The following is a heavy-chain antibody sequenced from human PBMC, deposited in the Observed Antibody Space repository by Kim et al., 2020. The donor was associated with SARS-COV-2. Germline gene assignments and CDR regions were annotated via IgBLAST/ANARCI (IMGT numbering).Heavy chain of an antibody. V-gene: IGHV1-69*13. D-gene: IGHD3-10*01. J-gene: IGHJ6*02. CDR1: GGTFSSYA. Sequence: SVKVSCKASGGTFSSYAISWVRQAPGQGLEWMGGIIPIFGTANYAQKFQGRVTITADESTSTAYMELSSLRSEDTAVYYCARGSSGSYYNVGYGMDVWGQGTTVTVSS. CDR2: IIPIFGTA. CDR3: ARGSSGSYYNVGYGMDV.